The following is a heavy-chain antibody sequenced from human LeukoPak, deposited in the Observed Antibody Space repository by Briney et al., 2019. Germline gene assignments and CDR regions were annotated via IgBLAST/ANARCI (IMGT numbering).Heavy chain of an antibody. Sequence: PSETLSLTCTVSGGSITSYNWNWIRQPPGKGLEWIGFIYYSGNTNYNPSLKSRVTISVDTSKNQFSLKLSSVAAADTAVCYCAREGDSSAWGDAFDIWGQGTMVTVSS. CDR3: AREGDSSAWGDAFDI. V-gene: IGHV4-59*01. J-gene: IGHJ3*02. D-gene: IGHD3-22*01. CDR2: IYYSGNT. CDR1: GGSITSYN.